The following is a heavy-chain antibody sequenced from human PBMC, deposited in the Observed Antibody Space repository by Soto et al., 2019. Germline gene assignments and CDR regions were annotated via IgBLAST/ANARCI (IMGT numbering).Heavy chain of an antibody. D-gene: IGHD6-19*01. CDR1: GASIRSGSY. Sequence: PSGTLSLTCTVSGASIRSGSYWGWIRQPPGKGLEWIGSIYSIGNTYYNPSLKRGVTISADTSKNQFSLNLISVTAADTAVYYCRRSSRYSTDVWGQGITVT. J-gene: IGHJ6*02. CDR2: IYSIGNT. CDR3: RRSSRYSTDV. V-gene: IGHV4-38-2*02.